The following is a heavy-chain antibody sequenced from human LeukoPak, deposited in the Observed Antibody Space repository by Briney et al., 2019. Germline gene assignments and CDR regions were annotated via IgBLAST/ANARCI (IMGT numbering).Heavy chain of an antibody. CDR2: IRSSGSPI. CDR3: VTDPAALDY. CDR1: AFTFSGDS. J-gene: IGHJ4*02. V-gene: IGHV3-48*02. Sequence: GGSLRLSCAAAAFTFSGDSVNWVRQAPGKGLEWVAYIRSSGSPIYYADSVKGRFTISRDNAKNSLYPQMNSLRDEATAVYSCVTDPAALDYWGQGTLVTVSS.